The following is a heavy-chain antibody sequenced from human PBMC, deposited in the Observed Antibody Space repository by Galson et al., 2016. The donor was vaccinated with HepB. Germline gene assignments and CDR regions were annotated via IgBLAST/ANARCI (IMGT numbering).Heavy chain of an antibody. J-gene: IGHJ2*01. V-gene: IGHV3-53*01. Sequence: SLRLSCAASGFTASSTCMTWVRQAPGKGLEGVSSIYDGGTTWYADSVKGRFTISRDSSKNSLYLQMNSLRAEDTAVYYCARGLTVVAPIKRAYLDLWGRGTLVSVSS. D-gene: IGHD4-23*01. CDR2: IYDGGTT. CDR1: GFTASSTC. CDR3: ARGLTVVAPIKRAYLDL.